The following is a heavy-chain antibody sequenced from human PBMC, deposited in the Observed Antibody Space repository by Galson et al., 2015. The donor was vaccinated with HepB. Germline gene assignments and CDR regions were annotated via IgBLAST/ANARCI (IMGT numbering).Heavy chain of an antibody. CDR1: GFTVSSNY. V-gene: IGHV3-66*01. J-gene: IGHJ4*02. CDR3: ARFYGSHYGDYSSYFDY. D-gene: IGHD4-17*01. Sequence: SLRLSCAASGFTVSSNYMSWVRQAPGKGLEWVSVIYSGGSTYYADSVKGRFTISRDNSKNTLYLQMNSLRAEDTAVYYCARFYGSHYGDYSSYFDYWGQGTLVTVSS. CDR2: IYSGGST.